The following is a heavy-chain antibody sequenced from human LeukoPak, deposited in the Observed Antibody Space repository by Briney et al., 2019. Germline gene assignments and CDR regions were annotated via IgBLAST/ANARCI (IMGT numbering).Heavy chain of an antibody. V-gene: IGHV3-23*01. J-gene: IGHJ6*02. Sequence: GGSLRLSCAVSGITLSNYGMSWVRQAPGKGLEWVAGISDSGGSTNYADSVKGRFTISRDNSKNTLYLQMNSLRAEDTAVYYCAKDLAPGYYYDSSGYYYVYYCYGMDVWGQGTTVTVSS. CDR1: GITLSNYG. CDR2: ISDSGGST. CDR3: AKDLAPGYYYDSSGYYYVYYCYGMDV. D-gene: IGHD3-22*01.